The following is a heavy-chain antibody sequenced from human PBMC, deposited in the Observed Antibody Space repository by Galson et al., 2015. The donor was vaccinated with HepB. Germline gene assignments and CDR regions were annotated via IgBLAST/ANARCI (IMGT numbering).Heavy chain of an antibody. CDR2: ISSSSTYT. V-gene: IGHV3-11*06. Sequence: SLRLSCAASGFTFSDYYMSWIRQAPGKGLEWVSYISSSSTYTNYADSVKGRFTISRDNAKNSLYLQMNSLRAEDTAVYYCARGEYSSSSTYYYYMDVWGKGTTVTVSS. CDR3: ARGEYSSSSTYYYYMDV. CDR1: GFTFSDYY. D-gene: IGHD6-6*01. J-gene: IGHJ6*03.